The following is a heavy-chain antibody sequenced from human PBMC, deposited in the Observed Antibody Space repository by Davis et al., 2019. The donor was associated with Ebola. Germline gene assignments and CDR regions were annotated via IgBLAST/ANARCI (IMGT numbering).Heavy chain of an antibody. D-gene: IGHD1-26*01. CDR3: VVGARWPGY. V-gene: IGHV3-7*03. Sequence: GESLKISCPASGFTFSSYWMSWVRQAPGKGLECVANIKTDGSVKVYVEFVKGRFTIYRDNAKNSLFLQMNSLRDEDTAVYYCVVGARWPGYWGQGTLVTVSS. CDR1: GFTFSSYW. J-gene: IGHJ4*02. CDR2: IKTDGSVK.